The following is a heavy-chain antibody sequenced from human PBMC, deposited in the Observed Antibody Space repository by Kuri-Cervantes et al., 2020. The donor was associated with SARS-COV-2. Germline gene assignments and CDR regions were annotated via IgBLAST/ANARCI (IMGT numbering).Heavy chain of an antibody. CDR2: ISYGGSDR. Sequence: GGSLRLSCSASGFTFSNYGMHWVRQAPGKGLEWVAVISYGGSDRYYADSVKGRFTISGDNSKNTLYPQMNSLRAEDTAVYYCAKVWSGSYSHYYYYAMDVWGQGTTVTVSS. J-gene: IGHJ6*02. CDR3: AKVWSGSYSHYYYYAMDV. V-gene: IGHV3-30*18. D-gene: IGHD3-10*01. CDR1: GFTFSNYG.